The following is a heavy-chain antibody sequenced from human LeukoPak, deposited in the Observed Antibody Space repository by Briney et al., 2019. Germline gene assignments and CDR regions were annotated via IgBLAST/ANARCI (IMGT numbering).Heavy chain of an antibody. V-gene: IGHV4-34*01. CDR2: INHSGST. Sequence: PSETLSLTCAVYGGSFSGYYWSWIRQPPGKGLEWIGEINHSGSTNYNPSLRSRVTVSVHTSKNQLSLKLSSVTDADTAVYYCARQWLVSPLFDYWGQGTLVTVSS. J-gene: IGHJ4*02. D-gene: IGHD6-19*01. CDR3: ARQWLVSPLFDY. CDR1: GGSFSGYY.